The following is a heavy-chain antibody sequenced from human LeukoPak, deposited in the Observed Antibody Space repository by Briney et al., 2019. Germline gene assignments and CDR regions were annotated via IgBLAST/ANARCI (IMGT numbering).Heavy chain of an antibody. CDR3: ARLNYYGSGSYSWFDP. D-gene: IGHD3-10*01. Sequence: PSETLSLTCTVSGGSISSGGYYWSWIRQHPGKGLEWIGYIYYSGSTYYNPSLKSRVTISVDTSKNQFSLKLSSVTAADTAVYYCARLNYYGSGSYSWFDPWGQGTLVTVSS. V-gene: IGHV4-31*03. CDR1: GGSISSGGYY. CDR2: IYYSGST. J-gene: IGHJ5*02.